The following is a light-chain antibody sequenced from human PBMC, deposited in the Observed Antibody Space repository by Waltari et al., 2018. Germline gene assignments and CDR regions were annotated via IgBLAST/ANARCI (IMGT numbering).Light chain of an antibody. V-gene: IGLV2-14*01. Sequence: QSALTQPASVSGSPGQSITISCSGTSDDVGAYDYVSWYQQRPDKAPQLIIYKVNFRPSGVSNGFSGSKSGHAASLTISGLQAEDEADYYCSSYTIFSTLVFGGGTKLTVL. CDR3: SSYTIFSTLV. CDR1: SDDVGAYDY. J-gene: IGLJ2*01. CDR2: KVN.